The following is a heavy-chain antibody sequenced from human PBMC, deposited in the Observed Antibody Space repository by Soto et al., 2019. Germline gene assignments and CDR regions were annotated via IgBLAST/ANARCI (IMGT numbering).Heavy chain of an antibody. CDR2: IGPYSNTI. CDR3: ARDDYTFGVY. V-gene: IGHV3-11*01. CDR1: GFSFRDYF. D-gene: IGHD3-16*01. J-gene: IGHJ4*02. Sequence: GGSLRLSCAASGFSFRDYFMIWIRQAPGKGLEWVSYIGPYSNTIYYADSVKGRFTISRDDATNSLYLHMNSLTTEDTAVYYCARDDYTFGVYWGQGTPVTVSS.